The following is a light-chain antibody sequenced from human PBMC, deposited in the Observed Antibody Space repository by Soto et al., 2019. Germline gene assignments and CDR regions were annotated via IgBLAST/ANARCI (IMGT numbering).Light chain of an antibody. V-gene: IGLV2-11*01. J-gene: IGLJ1*01. CDR2: HVT. CDR1: SSDVGGYSH. CDR3: CSLTTSHTYV. Sequence: QSALTQPRSVSGSPGQSVTISCTGSSSDVGGYSHVSWFQQHPGKAPKLMIYHVTYRPSGVSNRYSGSKSGNSASLTISGLQADDEADYYCCSLTTSHTYVFGSGTKLTVL.